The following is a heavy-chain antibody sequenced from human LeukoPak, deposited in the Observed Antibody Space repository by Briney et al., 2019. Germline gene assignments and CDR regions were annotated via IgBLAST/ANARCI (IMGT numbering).Heavy chain of an antibody. J-gene: IGHJ2*01. CDR1: GFTFDDYA. CDR3: AKGKDTLNPYWYFDV. V-gene: IGHV3-20*04. Sequence: GGSLRLSCTASGFTFDDYAMSWVRQAPGQGLEWVSGINWSGVGTGYADSVKGCFTISRDNTKNSLFLQLNSLRAEDTAFYYCAKGKDTLNPYWYFDVWGRGTLVSVSS. CDR2: INWSGVGT. D-gene: IGHD5-18*01.